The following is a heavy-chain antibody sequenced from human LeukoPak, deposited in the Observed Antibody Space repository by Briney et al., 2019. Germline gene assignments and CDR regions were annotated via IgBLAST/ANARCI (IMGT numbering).Heavy chain of an antibody. CDR1: GFTFSNYA. D-gene: IGHD3-22*01. V-gene: IGHV3-23*01. CDR3: ARDNYDSSGYYRDYYGMDV. J-gene: IGHJ6*02. CDR2: ISGGST. Sequence: PGGSLRLSCAASGFTFSNYAMSWVRQAPGKGLEWVSAISGGSTYYADSVKGRFTISRDNFKDTPYLQMNSLRAEDTAVYYCARDNYDSSGYYRDYYGMDVWGQGTTVTVSS.